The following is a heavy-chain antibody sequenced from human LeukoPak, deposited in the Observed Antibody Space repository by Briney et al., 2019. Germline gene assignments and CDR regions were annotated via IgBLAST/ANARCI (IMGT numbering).Heavy chain of an antibody. Sequence: GESLKISCKGSGYSFTNYWIAWMRQRPGKGLEWMGIVYPVDSDTRYSPSFHGQVTISADKSINTAYLQWSSLKASDTAMYYCARRYSTSSVDDYWGQGTLVTVSS. V-gene: IGHV5-51*01. CDR3: ARRYSTSSVDDY. CDR2: VYPVDSDT. J-gene: IGHJ4*02. CDR1: GYSFTNYW. D-gene: IGHD6-6*01.